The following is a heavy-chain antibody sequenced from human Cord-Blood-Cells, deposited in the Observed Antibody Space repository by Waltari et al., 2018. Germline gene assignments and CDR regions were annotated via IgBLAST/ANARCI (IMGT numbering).Heavy chain of an antibody. CDR3: ARGPDFWSGYYDY. CDR1: GYTFTSHD. V-gene: IGHV1-8*03. D-gene: IGHD3-3*01. J-gene: IGHJ4*02. CDR2: MNPNSGNT. Sequence: QVQLVQSGAEVKKPGASVKVSCKAYGYTFTSHDINWVHTATGHGLEWMGWMNPNSGNTGYAQKFQGRVTITRNTSISTAYMELSSLRSEDTAVYYCARGPDFWSGYYDYWGQGTLVTVSS.